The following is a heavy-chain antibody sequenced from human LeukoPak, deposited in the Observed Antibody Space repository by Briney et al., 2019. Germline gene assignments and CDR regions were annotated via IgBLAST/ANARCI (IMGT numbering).Heavy chain of an antibody. Sequence: GGSLRLSCAASGFTFSNYAVTWVRQAPGKGLEWVSSISTSGDSTAYAASVKGRFTISRDNSKNTLCLQLNRLRAEDTAVYYCARGRGSPYYFDCWGQGTLVTVSS. J-gene: IGHJ4*02. CDR1: GFTFSNYA. V-gene: IGHV3-23*01. D-gene: IGHD1-26*01. CDR3: ARGRGSPYYFDC. CDR2: ISTSGDST.